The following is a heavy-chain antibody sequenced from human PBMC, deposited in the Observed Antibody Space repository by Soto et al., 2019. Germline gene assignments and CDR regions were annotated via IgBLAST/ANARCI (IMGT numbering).Heavy chain of an antibody. D-gene: IGHD5-12*01. CDR2: IKGDGSET. Sequence: GGSLRLYCAASGFTFSSYWMHWVRQAPGKGLVWVSRIKGDGSETNYADSVKGRFTISRDNAKNTLYLQLNSLRAEDTAVYYCLRGNSGYGNFDYWGQGTRVTVSS. J-gene: IGHJ4*02. V-gene: IGHV3-74*01. CDR1: GFTFSSYW. CDR3: LRGNSGYGNFDY.